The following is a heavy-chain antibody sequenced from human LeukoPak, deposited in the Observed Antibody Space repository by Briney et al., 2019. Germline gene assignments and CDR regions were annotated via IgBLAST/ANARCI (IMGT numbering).Heavy chain of an antibody. J-gene: IGHJ6*04. V-gene: IGHV5-10-1*01. CDR1: GYSFTSYW. CDR2: IDPRHSYT. Sequence: GESLKISCKGSGYSFTSYWISWVRQMPGKGLECMGRIDPRHSYTNYSPSFQGHVTISADKSISTAYLQWSSLKASDTAMYYCARHEAYYDILTATYYYYGMDVWGKGTTVTVSS. D-gene: IGHD3-9*01. CDR3: ARHEAYYDILTATYYYYGMDV.